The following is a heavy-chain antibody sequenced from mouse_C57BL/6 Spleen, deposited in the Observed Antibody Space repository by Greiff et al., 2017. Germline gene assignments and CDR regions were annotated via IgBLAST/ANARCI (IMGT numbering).Heavy chain of an antibody. V-gene: IGHV1-52*01. D-gene: IGHD2-3*01. J-gene: IGHJ2*01. CDR3: ARGGYDGFDY. CDR1: GYTFTSYW. CDR2: IDPSDSET. Sequence: VQLQQPGAELVRPGSSVKLSCKASGYTFTSYWMHWVKQRPIQGLEWIGNIDPSDSETHYNQKFKDKATLTVDKSSSTAYMQLSRLTSEDSAVYYCARGGYDGFDYWGQGTTLTVSS.